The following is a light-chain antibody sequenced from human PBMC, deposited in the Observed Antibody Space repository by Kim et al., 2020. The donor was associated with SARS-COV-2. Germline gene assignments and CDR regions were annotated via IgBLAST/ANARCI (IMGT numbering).Light chain of an antibody. CDR3: QVWDSSSDHRV. CDR2: DDS. Sequence: APGKQARITCGGNNIGSQSVHWYQQKPGQAPVLVVYDDSGRPSGIPERFSGSNSGNTATLTISRVEAGDEADYYCQVWDSSSDHRVFGGGTQLTVL. V-gene: IGLV3-21*03. CDR1: NIGSQS. J-gene: IGLJ2*01.